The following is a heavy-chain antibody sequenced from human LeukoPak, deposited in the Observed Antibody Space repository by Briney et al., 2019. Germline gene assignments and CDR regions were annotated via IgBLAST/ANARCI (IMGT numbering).Heavy chain of an antibody. Sequence: GGSLRLSCAASGFTFDDHGMSWVRQAPGKGLEWVSGIKWDGGSTGYADSVKGRFTISRDNAKNTLYLQMNSLRVEDTAVYYCARAGYYRFDYWGQGTLVTVSS. D-gene: IGHD3-22*01. CDR3: ARAGYYRFDY. V-gene: IGHV3-20*04. CDR2: IKWDGGST. J-gene: IGHJ4*02. CDR1: GFTFDDHG.